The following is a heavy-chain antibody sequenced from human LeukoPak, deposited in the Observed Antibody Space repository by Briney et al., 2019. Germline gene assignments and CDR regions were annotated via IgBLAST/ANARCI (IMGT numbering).Heavy chain of an antibody. D-gene: IGHD5-24*01. CDR2: ISSNGGST. V-gene: IGHV3-64*01. CDR1: GFTFSSYA. CDR3: ASSFVEMATTFDY. J-gene: IGHJ4*02. Sequence: PGGSLRLSCAASGFTFSSYAMHRVRQAPGKGLEYVSAISSNGGSTYYANSVKGRFTISRDNSKNTLYLQMGSLRAEDMAVYYCASSFVEMATTFDYWGQGTLVTVSS.